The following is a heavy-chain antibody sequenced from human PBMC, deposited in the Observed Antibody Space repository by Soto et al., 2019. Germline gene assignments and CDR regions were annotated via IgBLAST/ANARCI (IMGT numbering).Heavy chain of an antibody. D-gene: IGHD4-17*01. CDR3: ARSPYGDYFDY. CDR1: GGSISSYY. Sequence: SETLSLTCTVSGGSISSYYWSWIRQPPGKGLEWIGYIYYSGSTNYNPSLKSRVTISVDTSKNQFSLKLSSVTAADTAVYYCARSPYGDYFDYWGQGTLVTVSS. CDR2: IYYSGST. J-gene: IGHJ4*02. V-gene: IGHV4-59*08.